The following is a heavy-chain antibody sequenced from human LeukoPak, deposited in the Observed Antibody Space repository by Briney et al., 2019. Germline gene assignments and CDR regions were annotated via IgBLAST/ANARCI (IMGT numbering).Heavy chain of an antibody. V-gene: IGHV2-5*01. D-gene: IGHD3-22*01. CDR3: AHSPHYYDSSGYYLALYFDY. CDR1: GFSLSTSGVG. Sequence: SGPTLVKPTQTLTLTCTFSGFSLSTSGVGVGWIRQPPGKALEWLALIYWNDDKRYSPSLKSRLTITKDTSKNQVVLTMTNMDPVDTATYYCAHSPHYYDSSGYYLALYFDYWGQGTLVTVSS. CDR2: IYWNDDK. J-gene: IGHJ4*02.